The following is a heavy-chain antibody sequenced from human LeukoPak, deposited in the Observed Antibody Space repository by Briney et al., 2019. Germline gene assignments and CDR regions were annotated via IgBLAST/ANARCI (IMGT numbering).Heavy chain of an antibody. D-gene: IGHD3-10*01. Sequence: GGSLRLSCAASGFTFSSYGMHWVRQAPGMGLEWVAFIRYDGSNKYYADSVKGRFTISRDNSKNTLYLQMNSLRAEDTAVYYCAKDRYYGSGSYYRIYYFDYWGQGTLVTVSS. CDR3: AKDRYYGSGSYYRIYYFDY. V-gene: IGHV3-30*02. J-gene: IGHJ4*02. CDR1: GFTFSSYG. CDR2: IRYDGSNK.